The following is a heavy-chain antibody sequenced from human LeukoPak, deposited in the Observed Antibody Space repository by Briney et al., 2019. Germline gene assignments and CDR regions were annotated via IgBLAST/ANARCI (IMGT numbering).Heavy chain of an antibody. CDR1: GGSISTYF. CDR2: IYYSGST. D-gene: IGHD2-15*01. V-gene: IGHV4-59*01. Sequence: SETLSLTCTVSGGSISTYFWSWIRQPPGKGLEWIGYIYYSGSTNYNPSLKSRVTISVDTSKNHFSLKLTSVTAADTAVYYCALTRTGYCSGGSCYYFDSWGQGTLVTVSS. CDR3: ALTRTGYCSGGSCYYFDS. J-gene: IGHJ4*02.